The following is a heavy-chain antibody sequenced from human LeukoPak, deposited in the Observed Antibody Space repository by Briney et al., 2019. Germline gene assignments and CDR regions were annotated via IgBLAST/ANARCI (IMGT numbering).Heavy chain of an antibody. D-gene: IGHD2-2*01. J-gene: IGHJ5*02. CDR3: ARDCSSTSCRRGWFDP. V-gene: IGHV4-59*12. Sequence: SETLSLTCTVSGGSISSYYWSWIRQPPGKGLEWIGYIYYSGSTNYNPSLKSRVTISVDTSKNQFSLKLSSVTAADTAVYYCARDCSSTSCRRGWFDPWGQGTLVTVSS. CDR2: IYYSGST. CDR1: GGSISSYY.